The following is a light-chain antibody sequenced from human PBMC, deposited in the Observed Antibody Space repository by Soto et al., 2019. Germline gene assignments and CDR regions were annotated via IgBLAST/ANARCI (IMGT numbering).Light chain of an antibody. J-gene: IGLJ2*01. Sequence: QYALTQPASVSGCPGQSITISCTGTSSDVKGQNAVSRYQQHPGKAPKFIIYDVSKRPSGVSSRFSGSKSGNTASLTISWLQAEDEADYYCCSYAGSSTVVFGGGTKVTVL. V-gene: IGLV2-23*02. CDR2: DVS. CDR1: SSDVKGQNA. CDR3: CSYAGSSTVV.